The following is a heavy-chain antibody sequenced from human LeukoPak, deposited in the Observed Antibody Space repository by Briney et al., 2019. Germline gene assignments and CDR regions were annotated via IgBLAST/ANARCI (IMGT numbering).Heavy chain of an antibody. Sequence: SETLSLTCTVSGGSISSYYWSWIRQPPGKGLEWIGYIYYSGRTNYNPSLKSRVTISVDTSKNQFSLKLSSVTAADTAVYYCARITFVVEGYGMDVWGQGTTVTVSS. CDR2: IYYSGRT. V-gene: IGHV4-59*01. D-gene: IGHD2-21*01. CDR1: GGSISSYY. CDR3: ARITFVVEGYGMDV. J-gene: IGHJ6*01.